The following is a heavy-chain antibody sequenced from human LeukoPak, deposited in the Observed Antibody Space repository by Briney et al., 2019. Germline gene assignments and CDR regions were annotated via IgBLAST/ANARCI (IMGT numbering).Heavy chain of an antibody. CDR2: ISYDGSNK. D-gene: IGHD4-17*01. CDR1: GFTFSSYA. CDR3: ARGHTAVTRHFDF. J-gene: IGHJ4*02. Sequence: LPGGSLRLSCAASGFTFSSYAMHWVRQAPGKGLEWVAVISYDGSNKYYADSVKGRFTISRDDAKNLLYLDMNSLRAEDTAVYYCARGHTAVTRHFDFWGQGTLVTVSS. V-gene: IGHV3-30*04.